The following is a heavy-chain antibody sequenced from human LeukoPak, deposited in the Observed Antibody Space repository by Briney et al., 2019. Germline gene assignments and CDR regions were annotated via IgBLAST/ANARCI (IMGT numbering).Heavy chain of an antibody. J-gene: IGHJ5*02. CDR1: GYTFTGYY. D-gene: IGHD3-10*01. CDR2: INPNSGDT. CDR3: ARDHYTLVVGVIP. V-gene: IGHV1-2*02. Sequence: ASVTLSCKASGYTFTGYYMHWVRQAPGQGLEWMGWINPNSGDTDYAQKFQGRVTMTRDTSISTAYMELSRLTSDDTAIYYCARDHYTLVVGVIPWGQGTLCTLSS.